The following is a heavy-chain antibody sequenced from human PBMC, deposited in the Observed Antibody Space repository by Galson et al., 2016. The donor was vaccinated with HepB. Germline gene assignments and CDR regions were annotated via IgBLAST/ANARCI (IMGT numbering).Heavy chain of an antibody. Sequence: QSGAEVKKPGESLKISCKASGYSFGSYWIGWLRQMPGKGLEWMGIIYPGDSDTKYRPSFRGQVTISVDKSISTAYLQWSSLKASDSAMYYCARHETGYRGGFDDYFYYMDVWGKGTTVTVSS. CDR3: ARHETGYRGGFDDYFYYMDV. J-gene: IGHJ6*03. V-gene: IGHV5-51*01. CDR1: GYSFGSYW. D-gene: IGHD3-9*01. CDR2: IYPGDSDT.